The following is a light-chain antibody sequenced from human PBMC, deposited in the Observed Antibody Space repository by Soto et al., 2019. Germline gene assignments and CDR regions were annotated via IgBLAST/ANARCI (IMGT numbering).Light chain of an antibody. CDR3: GTWHTSLSAWV. CDR2: DNN. CDR1: SSNIGNNY. Sequence: QSVLTQPPSVSAAPGQTVTISCSGSSSNIGNNYVSWYQQLPGTAPKLLIYDNNKRPSGIPDRISGSKSGTSATLGITGLQTGDEADYYCGTWHTSLSAWVFGGGTKVTVL. J-gene: IGLJ3*02. V-gene: IGLV1-51*01.